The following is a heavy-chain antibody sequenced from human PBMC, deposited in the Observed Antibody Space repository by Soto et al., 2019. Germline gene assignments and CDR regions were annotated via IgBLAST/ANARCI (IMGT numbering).Heavy chain of an antibody. V-gene: IGHV1-18*01. Sequence: ASVKVSCKASGYTFTSYGISWVRQAPGQGLEWMGWISAYNGNTNYAQKLQGRVTMTTDTSTGTAYMELRSLRSDDTAVYYCARDMYGSGSYGWFDPWGQGTLVTVSS. J-gene: IGHJ5*02. D-gene: IGHD3-10*01. CDR3: ARDMYGSGSYGWFDP. CDR1: GYTFTSYG. CDR2: ISAYNGNT.